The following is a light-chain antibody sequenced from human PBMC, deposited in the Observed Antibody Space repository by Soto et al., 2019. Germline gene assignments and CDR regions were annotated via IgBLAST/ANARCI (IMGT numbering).Light chain of an antibody. CDR1: SSDVGGYNY. CDR3: SSYTSSNTFV. Sequence: QSVLTQPASVSGSPGQSITISCTGGSSDVGGYNYVSWFQQHPGKVPKLMIYEVTNRPSGVSNRFSGSKSGSTASLTISGLQAEDEADYYCSSYTSSNTFVFGTGTKVTVL. J-gene: IGLJ1*01. CDR2: EVT. V-gene: IGLV2-14*01.